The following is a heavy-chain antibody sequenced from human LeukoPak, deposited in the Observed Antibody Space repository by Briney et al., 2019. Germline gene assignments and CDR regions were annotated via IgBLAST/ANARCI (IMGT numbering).Heavy chain of an antibody. J-gene: IGHJ4*02. D-gene: IGHD2-15*01. V-gene: IGHV1-2*02. CDR2: INPNSGGT. CDR3: ARGGLVVRATNDY. CDR1: GYTFTGYY. Sequence: ASVKVSCNASGYTFTGYYMHWVRQAPGQGLEWMGWINPNSGGTNYAQKFQGRVTMTRDTSISTAYMELSRLRSDDTAVYYCARGGLVVRATNDYWGQGTLVTVSS.